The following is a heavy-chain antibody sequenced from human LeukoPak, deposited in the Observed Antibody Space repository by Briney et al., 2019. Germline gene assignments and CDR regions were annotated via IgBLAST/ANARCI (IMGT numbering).Heavy chain of an antibody. CDR2: INQDGSER. D-gene: IGHD3-3*01. CDR1: GFIFSGYW. CDR3: AREKGVALDY. V-gene: IGHV3-7*01. Sequence: GGSLRLSCAASGFIFSGYWMTWVRQAPGKGLEWVANINQDGSERYYVDSVKGRFTISRDNSKNMLYLEMNSLRAEDTAVYYCAREKGVALDYWGQGTLVTVSS. J-gene: IGHJ4*02.